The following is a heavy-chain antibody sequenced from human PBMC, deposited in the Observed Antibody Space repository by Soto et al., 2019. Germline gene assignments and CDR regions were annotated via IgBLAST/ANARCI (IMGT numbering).Heavy chain of an antibody. Sequence: ASVKVSCKASGYTFTGYYMHWVRQAPGQGLEWMGWINPNSGGTNYAQKFQGWVTMTRDTSISTAYMELSRLRSDDTAVYYWARGGGPTCTMVRGVIHPCPLFDPWGQGTLVTVSS. CDR2: INPNSGGT. CDR1: GYTFTGYY. J-gene: IGHJ5*02. CDR3: ARGGGPTCTMVRGVIHPCPLFDP. V-gene: IGHV1-2*04. D-gene: IGHD3-10*01.